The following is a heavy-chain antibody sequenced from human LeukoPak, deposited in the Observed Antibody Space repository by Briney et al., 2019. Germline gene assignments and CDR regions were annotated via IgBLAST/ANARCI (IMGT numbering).Heavy chain of an antibody. CDR2: ISGSGGNT. D-gene: IGHD5-12*01. V-gene: IGHV3-23*01. CDR3: ASGYIERRDY. CDR1: GFNFRSYA. J-gene: IGHJ4*02. Sequence: GGSLRLSCAASGFNFRSYAMRWVRQAPGKGLEWVSDISGSGGNTYYADSVMGRFTISKDNSKNTLYLQMNSLRAEDTAVYYCASGYIERRDYWGQGTLVTVSS.